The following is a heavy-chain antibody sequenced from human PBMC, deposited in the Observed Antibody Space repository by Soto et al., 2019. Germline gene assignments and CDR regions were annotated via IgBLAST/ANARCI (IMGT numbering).Heavy chain of an antibody. Sequence: EVQLVESGGGLVQPGGSLRLSCAASGFTFSSYWMSWVRQAPGKGLEWVANIKQDESEKDYVDSVKGRFTISRDNAKKSLDLEMHSLRAEDTAVYYCARGVRFQGRVYYLDFWGQGTLVTVSS. V-gene: IGHV3-7*01. CDR3: ARGVRFQGRVYYLDF. D-gene: IGHD3-10*01. J-gene: IGHJ4*02. CDR1: GFTFSSYW. CDR2: IKQDESEK.